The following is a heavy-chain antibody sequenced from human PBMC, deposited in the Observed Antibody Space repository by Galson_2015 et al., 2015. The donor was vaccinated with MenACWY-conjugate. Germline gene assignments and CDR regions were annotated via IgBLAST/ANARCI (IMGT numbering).Heavy chain of an antibody. D-gene: IGHD1-1*01. CDR2: LSYSGSP. CDR3: VRVGKGTVDY. Sequence: LSLTCTVCGGSISGYYWGWIRQPPGQGLEWIGSLSYSGSPTYHPSLPRRVTFSVATSKNQFSLKLTSVTAADPASYYCVRVGKGTVDYWGQGTLVTVSS. CDR1: GGSISGYY. J-gene: IGHJ4*02. V-gene: IGHV4-59*01.